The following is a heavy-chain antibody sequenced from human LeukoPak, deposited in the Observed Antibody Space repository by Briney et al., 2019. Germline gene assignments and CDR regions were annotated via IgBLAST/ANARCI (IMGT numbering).Heavy chain of an antibody. Sequence: ASVKVSCKASGYTFTSYYMHWVRQAPGQGLDWMGIINHSGGSTSYAQKFQGRVTMTRDTSISTAYMELSRLRSDDTAVYYCARDLYYYDSSGYYFDYWGQGTLVTVSS. CDR2: INHSGGST. CDR1: GYTFTSYY. J-gene: IGHJ4*02. V-gene: IGHV1-46*01. CDR3: ARDLYYYDSSGYYFDY. D-gene: IGHD3-22*01.